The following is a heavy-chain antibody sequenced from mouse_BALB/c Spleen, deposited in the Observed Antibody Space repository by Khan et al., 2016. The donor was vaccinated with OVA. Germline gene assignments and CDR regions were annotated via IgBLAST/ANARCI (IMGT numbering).Heavy chain of an antibody. CDR1: GFSLTNYG. D-gene: IGHD2-10*01. V-gene: IGHV2-6-1*01. CDR2: YWSDGGI. Sequence: QVQLKQSGPGLVAPSQTLSITCTISGFSLTNYGVHWVRQPPGKGLEWLVVYWSDGGITFNSDSKSRLSISKDNSKSQVFLKMNSLQTDDTARYYCARRPYYHYYVLDYWGQGTSVTVSS. J-gene: IGHJ4*01. CDR3: ARRPYYHYYVLDY.